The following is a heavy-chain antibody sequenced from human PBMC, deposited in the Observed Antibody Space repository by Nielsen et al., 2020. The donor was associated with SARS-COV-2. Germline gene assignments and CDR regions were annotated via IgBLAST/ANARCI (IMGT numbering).Heavy chain of an antibody. CDR1: GFTFSSYG. J-gene: IGHJ6*02. V-gene: IGHV3-30*18. Sequence: GGSLRLSCAASGFTFSSYGMHWVRQAPGKGLEWVAVISYDGSNKYYADSVKGRFTISRDNSKNTLYLQMNSLRAEDTAVYYCAKDITVTTSWYYYYGMDVWGQGTTVTVSS. CDR3: AKDITVTTSWYYYYGMDV. CDR2: ISYDGSNK. D-gene: IGHD4-17*01.